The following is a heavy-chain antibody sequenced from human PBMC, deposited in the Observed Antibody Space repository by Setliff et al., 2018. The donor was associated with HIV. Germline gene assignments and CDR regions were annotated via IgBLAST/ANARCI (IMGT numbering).Heavy chain of an antibody. CDR2: IRSKAYGGTT. CDR1: GFTFGDYA. Sequence: SLRLSCTASGFTFGDYAMSWVRQAPGKGLEWVGFIRSKAYGGTTEYAASVEGRFTISRDDSKSIAYLQMNSLKTEDTAVYYCTRGHKNCDIWGQGTMVTVSS. V-gene: IGHV3-49*04. D-gene: IGHD1-1*01. CDR3: TRGHKNCDI. J-gene: IGHJ3*02.